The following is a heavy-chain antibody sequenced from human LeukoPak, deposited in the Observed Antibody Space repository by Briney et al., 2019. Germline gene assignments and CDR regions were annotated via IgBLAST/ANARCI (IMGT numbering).Heavy chain of an antibody. CDR2: ISYDGSNK. J-gene: IGHJ3*02. D-gene: IGHD3-22*01. Sequence: GRSLRLSCAASGFTFSSYAMHWVRQAPGKGLERVAVISYDGSNKYYADSVKGRFTISRDNSKNTLYLQMNSLRAEDTAVYYCARETLNYYDSSGDAFDIWGQGTMVTVSS. V-gene: IGHV3-30*04. CDR3: ARETLNYYDSSGDAFDI. CDR1: GFTFSSYA.